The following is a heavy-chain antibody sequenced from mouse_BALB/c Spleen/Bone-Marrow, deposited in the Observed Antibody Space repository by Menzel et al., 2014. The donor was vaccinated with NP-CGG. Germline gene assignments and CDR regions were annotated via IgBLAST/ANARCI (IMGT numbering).Heavy chain of an antibody. CDR1: GFTFTDYY. D-gene: IGHD2-3*01. V-gene: IGHV7-3*02. CDR3: ARDMGGLLFDY. J-gene: IGHJ2*01. Sequence: EVQLQQSGGGLVQPGGSLRLSCATSGFTFTDYYMNWVRQPPGKALEWLGFIRNKAYSYTTEYSASVKGRFTISGDNSQSILYLQMNTLRAEDSATYYCARDMGGLLFDYWGQGTTLTVSS. CDR2: IRNKAYSYTT.